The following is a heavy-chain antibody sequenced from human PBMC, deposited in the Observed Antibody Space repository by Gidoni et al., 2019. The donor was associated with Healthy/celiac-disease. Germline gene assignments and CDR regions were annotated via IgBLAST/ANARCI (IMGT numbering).Heavy chain of an antibody. CDR1: GFTFSSYW. V-gene: IGHV3-7*03. Sequence: EVQLVESGGGLVQPGGSLRLSCAAYGFTFSSYWMSWVRQAPGKGLEWVANIKQDGSEKDYVDSVKGRFTISRDNAKNSLYLQMNSLRAEDTAVYYCASARRPMYYFDYWGQGTLVTVSS. J-gene: IGHJ4*02. D-gene: IGHD6-6*01. CDR2: IKQDGSEK. CDR3: ASARRPMYYFDY.